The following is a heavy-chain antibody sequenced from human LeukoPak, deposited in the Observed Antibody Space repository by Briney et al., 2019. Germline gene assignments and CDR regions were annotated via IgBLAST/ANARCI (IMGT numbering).Heavy chain of an antibody. Sequence: PSETLSLTCTVSGGSISSYYWSWIRQPPGKGLEWIGYIYYSGSTNYNPSLKSRVTISVDTSKNQFSLKLSSVTAADTAVYYCASTLPAAIGNWFDPWGQGTLVTVSS. D-gene: IGHD2-2*02. CDR3: ASTLPAAIGNWFDP. V-gene: IGHV4-59*01. CDR2: IYYSGST. J-gene: IGHJ5*02. CDR1: GGSISSYY.